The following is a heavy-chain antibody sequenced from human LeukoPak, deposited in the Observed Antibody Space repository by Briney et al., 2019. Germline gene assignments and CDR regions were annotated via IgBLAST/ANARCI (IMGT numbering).Heavy chain of an antibody. J-gene: IGHJ6*02. Sequence: ASVKVSRKASGYTFTSYGISWVRQAPGQGLEWMGWISAYNGNTNYAQKLQGRVTMTTDTSTSTAYMELRSLRSDDTAVYYCARDRWDGYNLIGEYYYYYYGMDVWGQGTTVTVSS. CDR1: GYTFTSYG. D-gene: IGHD5-24*01. CDR2: ISAYNGNT. V-gene: IGHV1-18*01. CDR3: ARDRWDGYNLIGEYYYYYYGMDV.